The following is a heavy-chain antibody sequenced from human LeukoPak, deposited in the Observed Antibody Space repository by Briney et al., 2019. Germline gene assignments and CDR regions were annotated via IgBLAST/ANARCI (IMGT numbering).Heavy chain of an antibody. D-gene: IGHD3-22*01. CDR2: IRSKANSYAT. CDR1: GFTFSGSA. J-gene: IGHJ6*03. V-gene: IGHV3-73*01. CDR3: TRHVPDYDSSGYYYYYMDV. Sequence: GGSLRLSCAASGFTFSGSARPWVRQASGKGLEWVGRIRSKANSYATASAASVKGRFTISRDDSKNTACLQMNSLKTEDTAVYYCTRHVPDYDSSGYYYYYMDVWGKGTTVTVSS.